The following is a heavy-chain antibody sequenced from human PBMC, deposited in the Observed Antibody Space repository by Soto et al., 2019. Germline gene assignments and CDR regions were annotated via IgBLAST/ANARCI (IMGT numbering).Heavy chain of an antibody. D-gene: IGHD6-19*01. CDR2: IYYSGST. CDR3: ARDFTDSSGPTLGMGV. CDR1: GGSISSGGYY. Sequence: LCGGSISSGGYYWRWIRQHPGKGLEWIGYIYYSGSTYYNPSLKSRVTISVDTSKNQFSLKLSSVTAADTAVYYCARDFTDSSGPTLGMGVWGQGTTVTVSS. V-gene: IGHV4-31*02. J-gene: IGHJ6*02.